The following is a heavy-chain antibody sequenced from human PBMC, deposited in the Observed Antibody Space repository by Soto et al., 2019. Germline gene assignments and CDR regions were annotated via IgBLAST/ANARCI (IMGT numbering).Heavy chain of an antibody. CDR2: INPKSGGT. Sequence: QVQLVQSGAEVKKPGASVNVSCKASGYTFTVYYMHWVRQAPGQGLEWMGWINPKSGGTMYPQKFQGRVTMTWDTSISTADMALTRLRSDDTAGYYCARDLAKGGGSAGFDYWGEGTLVTVSS. CDR3: ARDLAKGGGSAGFDY. V-gene: IGHV1-2*02. J-gene: IGHJ4*02. D-gene: IGHD1-26*01. CDR1: GYTFTVYY.